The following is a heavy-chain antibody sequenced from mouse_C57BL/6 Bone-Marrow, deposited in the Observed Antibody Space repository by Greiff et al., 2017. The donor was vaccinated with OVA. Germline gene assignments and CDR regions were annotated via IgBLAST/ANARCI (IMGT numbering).Heavy chain of an antibody. CDR1: GFTFSDYY. CDR2: ISNGGGST. V-gene: IGHV5-12*01. D-gene: IGHD1-1*01. J-gene: IGHJ1*03. CDR3: ARPPYYYGSSPWYFDV. Sequence: EVNVVESGGGLVQPGGSLKLSCAASGFTFSDYYMYWVRQTPEKRLEWVAYISNGGGSTYYPDTVKGRFTISRDNAKNTLYLQMSRLKSEDTAMYYCARPPYYYGSSPWYFDVWGTGTTVTVSS.